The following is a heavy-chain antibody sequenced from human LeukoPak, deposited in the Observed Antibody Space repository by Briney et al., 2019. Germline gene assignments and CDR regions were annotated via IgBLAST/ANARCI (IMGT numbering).Heavy chain of an antibody. CDR2: ITGSGGST. Sequence: GGSLRLSCAASGFTFSSYSMNWVRQAPGKGLEWVSAITGSGGSTYYADSVKGRFTISRDNSKSTLFLQMNSLRAEDTAVYYCAKGPQLVTHFDYWGQGTLVTVSS. V-gene: IGHV3-23*01. CDR1: GFTFSSYS. D-gene: IGHD6-13*01. J-gene: IGHJ4*02. CDR3: AKGPQLVTHFDY.